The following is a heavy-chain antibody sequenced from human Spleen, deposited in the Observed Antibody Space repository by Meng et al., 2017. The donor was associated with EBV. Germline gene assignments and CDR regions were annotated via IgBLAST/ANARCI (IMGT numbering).Heavy chain of an antibody. CDR2: TNGDRGIT. Sequence: EVRSGVSGGDPVLPGACLSPAGAITGGSYSCSWMHWLPRAPGKGLEWISRTNGDRGITTYTDSVKSRFTMSRNHSKNKLSFLMNSLRAEDSCVYYSTKDLVGADDDWGQGTLVTVSS. CDR3: TKDLVGADDD. V-gene: IGHV3-74*01. J-gene: IGHJ4*02. CDR1: GGSYSCSW.